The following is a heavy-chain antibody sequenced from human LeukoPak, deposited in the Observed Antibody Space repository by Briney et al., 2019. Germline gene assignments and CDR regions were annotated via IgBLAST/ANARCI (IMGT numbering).Heavy chain of an antibody. CDR2: INPNSGGT. J-gene: IGHJ4*02. CDR3: AREEDSSGYYPFDY. D-gene: IGHD3-22*01. CDR1: GYTFTGYY. V-gene: IGHV1-2*06. Sequence: PGASVKVSCKASGYTFTGYYMYWVRQAPGQGLEWMGRINPNSGGTNYAEKFQGRVTMTRDTSISTAYMELSRLRSDDTAIYYCAREEDSSGYYPFDYWGQGTLVTVSS.